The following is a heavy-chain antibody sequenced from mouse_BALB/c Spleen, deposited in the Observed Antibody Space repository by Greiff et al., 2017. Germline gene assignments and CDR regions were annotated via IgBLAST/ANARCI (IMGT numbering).Heavy chain of an antibody. D-gene: IGHD2-1*01. CDR2: IDPANGNT. J-gene: IGHJ3*01. V-gene: IGHV14-3*02. CDR3: ARVDGNLFAY. CDR1: GFNIKDTY. Sequence: EVMLVESGAELVKPGASVKLSCTASGFNIKDTYMHWVKQRPEQGLEWIGRIDPANGNTKYDPKFQGKATITADTSSNTAYLQLSSLTSEDTAVYYCARVDGNLFAYWGQGTLVTVSA.